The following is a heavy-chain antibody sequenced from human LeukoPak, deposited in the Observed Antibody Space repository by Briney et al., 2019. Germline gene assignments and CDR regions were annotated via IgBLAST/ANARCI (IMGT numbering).Heavy chain of an antibody. CDR3: ARRPRVRVGYCSSTSCYRYYYYGMDV. CDR2: INHSGST. CDR1: GGSFSGYY. V-gene: IGHV4-34*01. D-gene: IGHD2-2*01. Sequence: PSETLSLTCAVYGGSFSGYYWSWIRQPTGKGLEWIGEINHSGSTNYNPSLKSRVTISVDTSKNQFSLKLSSVTAADTAVYYCARRPRVRVGYCSSTSCYRYYYYGMDVWGQGTTVTVSS. J-gene: IGHJ6*02.